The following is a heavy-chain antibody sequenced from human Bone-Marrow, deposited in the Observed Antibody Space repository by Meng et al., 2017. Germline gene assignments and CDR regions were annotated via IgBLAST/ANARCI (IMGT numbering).Heavy chain of an antibody. V-gene: IGHV3-23*01. D-gene: IGHD3-16*02. Sequence: GESLKISCAASGFTFSSYAMSWVRQAPGKGLEWVSAISGSGGSTYYADSVKGRFTISRDDSKNTLYLLMNSRRAEDTAVYYCAKEACGFGGVIVTYYYGMDVWGQGTMVTVSS. J-gene: IGHJ6*02. CDR3: AKEACGFGGVIVTYYYGMDV. CDR1: GFTFSSYA. CDR2: ISGSGGST.